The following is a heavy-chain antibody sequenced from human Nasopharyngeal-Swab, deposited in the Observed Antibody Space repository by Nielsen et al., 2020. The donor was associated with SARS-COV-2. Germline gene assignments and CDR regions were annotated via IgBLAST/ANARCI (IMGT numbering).Heavy chain of an antibody. D-gene: IGHD6-13*01. CDR2: INPNSGGT. J-gene: IGHJ4*02. V-gene: IGHV1-2*02. CDR1: GYTFTGYY. CDR3: ARGTTSSWASNYFDY. Sequence: ASVKVSCKAFGYTFTGYYMHWVRQAPGKGLEWMGWINPNSGGTNYAQKFQGRVTMTRDTSISTAYMELSRLRSDDTAVYYCARGTTSSWASNYFDYWGQGTLVTVSS.